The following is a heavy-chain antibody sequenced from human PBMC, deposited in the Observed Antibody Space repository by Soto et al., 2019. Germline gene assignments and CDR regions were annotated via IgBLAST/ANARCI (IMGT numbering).Heavy chain of an antibody. V-gene: IGHV1-18*01. Sequence: QVHLVQSGAEVKKPGASVKVSCKGSGYTFTSYGITWVRQAPGQGLEWMGWISAHNGNTDYAQKLQGRVTVIRDASTSTAYMELRSLRSDDTAVYYCARGRYGDYWGQGALVTVS. J-gene: IGHJ4*02. CDR1: GYTFTSYG. D-gene: IGHD1-1*01. CDR2: ISAHNGNT. CDR3: ARGRYGDY.